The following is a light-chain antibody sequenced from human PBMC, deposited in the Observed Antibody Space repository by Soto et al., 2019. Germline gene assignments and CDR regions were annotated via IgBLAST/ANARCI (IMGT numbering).Light chain of an antibody. J-gene: IGLJ1*01. CDR2: EVS. CDR3: ISYTGSSTSYV. CDR1: SRDVGSYDH. V-gene: IGLV2-14*01. Sequence: QSVLTQPASVSGSPGQSITISCSGTSRDVGSYDHVAWYQQFPGKTPKLMIYEVSNRPSGVSSRFSGSKSGNTASLTISGLQAEDEADYYCISYTGSSTSYVFGRGTKVTVL.